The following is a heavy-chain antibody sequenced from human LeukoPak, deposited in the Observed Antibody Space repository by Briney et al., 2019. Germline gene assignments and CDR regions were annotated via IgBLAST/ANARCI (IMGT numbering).Heavy chain of an antibody. D-gene: IGHD3-10*01. V-gene: IGHV4-59*01. CDR1: GGSISSYY. Sequence: SETLSLTCTVSGGSISSYYWSWIRQPPGKGLEWIGYFYHTGSTNYNPSLKSRVTISVDTSKNQFSLKLSSVTAADTAVYYCARNKEGSGPAYYWGQGTLVTVSS. J-gene: IGHJ4*02. CDR3: ARNKEGSGPAYY. CDR2: FYHTGST.